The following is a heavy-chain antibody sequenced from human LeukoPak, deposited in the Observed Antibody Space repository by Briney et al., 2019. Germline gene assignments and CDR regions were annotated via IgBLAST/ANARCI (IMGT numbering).Heavy chain of an antibody. J-gene: IGHJ4*02. CDR1: GFTFSSYG. V-gene: IGHV3-23*01. CDR2: ISGSGGTT. D-gene: IGHD6-19*01. CDR3: AKDHLPGIVVADRGY. Sequence: PGGSLRLSCAASGFTFSSYGMSWVRQAPGKGLEWVSAISGSGGTTYYADTVKGRFTIPRDNSKNTLYLQITSLRAEDTGVYFCAKDHLPGIVVADRGYWGQGTLVSVSS.